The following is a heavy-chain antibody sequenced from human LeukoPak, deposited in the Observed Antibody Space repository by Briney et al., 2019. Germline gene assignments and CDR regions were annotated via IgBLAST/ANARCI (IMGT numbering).Heavy chain of an antibody. Sequence: GGSLRLSCAASGFTFSNYAMSWVRQAPGKGLEWVPAITGSGGNTYYADSVKGRFTISRDNSKNTVFLQMNSLRAEDTAVYYCAKWGDYDVLTGYYVSDYWGQGTLVTVSS. CDR1: GFTFSNYA. CDR3: AKWGDYDVLTGYYVSDY. D-gene: IGHD3-9*01. J-gene: IGHJ4*02. CDR2: ITGSGGNT. V-gene: IGHV3-23*01.